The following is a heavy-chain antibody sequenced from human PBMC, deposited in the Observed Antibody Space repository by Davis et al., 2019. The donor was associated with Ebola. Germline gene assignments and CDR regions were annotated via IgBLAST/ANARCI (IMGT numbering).Heavy chain of an antibody. CDR3: ARDPLGYCSGGSCLGNWFDP. CDR1: GYPFTTYA. Sequence: ASVKVSCKASGYPFTTYAIYWVRQAPGQSLEWMGWINIYDWHTDYSQKFQGRLTITRDTSATTTYMELSSLRSEDTAVYFCARDPLGYCSGGSCLGNWFDPWGQGTLVTVSS. J-gene: IGHJ5*02. D-gene: IGHD2-15*01. CDR2: INIYDWHT. V-gene: IGHV1-3*04.